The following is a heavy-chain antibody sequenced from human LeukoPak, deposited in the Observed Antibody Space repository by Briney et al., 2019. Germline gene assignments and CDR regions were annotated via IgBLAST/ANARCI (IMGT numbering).Heavy chain of an antibody. CDR1: GFTFSSYA. D-gene: IGHD3-16*02. J-gene: IGHJ6*02. V-gene: IGHV3-9*01. CDR2: IIWSSGSI. CDR3: AKDGQELSPPNYYYGMDV. Sequence: GGSLRLSCAASGFTFSSYAMSWVRQAPGKGLEWVSGIIWSSGSIGYADSVKGRFTISRDNAKNSLYLQMNSLRADDTALYYCAKDGQELSPPNYYYGMDVWGQGTTVTVSS.